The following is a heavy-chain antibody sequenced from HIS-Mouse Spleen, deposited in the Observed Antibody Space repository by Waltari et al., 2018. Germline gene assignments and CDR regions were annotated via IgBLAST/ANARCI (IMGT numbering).Heavy chain of an antibody. CDR2: YYSGST. Sequence: QVQLQESGPGLVKPSETLSLTCTVPGGPISSYYWSWIRQPPGKGLEWIGYYSGSTNYNPSLKSRVTISVDTSKNQFSLKLSSVTAADTAVYYCARDKYSSSWYAFDIWGQGTMVTVSS. D-gene: IGHD6-13*01. CDR3: ARDKYSSSWYAFDI. CDR1: GGPISSYY. V-gene: IGHV4-59*01. J-gene: IGHJ3*02.